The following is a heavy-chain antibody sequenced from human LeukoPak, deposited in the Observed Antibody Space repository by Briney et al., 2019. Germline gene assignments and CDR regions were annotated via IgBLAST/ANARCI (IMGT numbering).Heavy chain of an antibody. V-gene: IGHV4-59*01. J-gene: IGHJ6*03. CDR2: IYYSGST. Sequence: SETLSLTCTVSGVSISSYYWSWIRQPPGKGLEWIGYIYYSGSTNYNPPLKSRVTISVDTSKNQVSLKLSSVTAADTALYYCARDLYMDVWGKGTTVTVSS. CDR1: GVSISSYY. CDR3: ARDLYMDV.